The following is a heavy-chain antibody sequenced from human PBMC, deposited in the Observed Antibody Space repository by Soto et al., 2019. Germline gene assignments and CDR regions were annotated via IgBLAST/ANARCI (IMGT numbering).Heavy chain of an antibody. Sequence: ASVKVSCKASGYTFTSYAMHWVRQAPGQRLEWMGWINAGNGNTKYSQKFQGRVTITRDTSASTAYMELSSLRSEDTAVYYCARALNLNGFIPLFNWGQGTLVTVSS. J-gene: IGHJ4*02. CDR1: GYTFTSYA. V-gene: IGHV1-3*01. CDR3: ARALNLNGFIPLFN. D-gene: IGHD2-8*01. CDR2: INAGNGNT.